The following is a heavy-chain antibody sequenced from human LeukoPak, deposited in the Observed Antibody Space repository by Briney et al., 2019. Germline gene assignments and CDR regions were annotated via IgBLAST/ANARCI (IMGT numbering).Heavy chain of an antibody. CDR1: GYSISSSYY. CDR3: ARLRRLGGNSAFSFGDAFDI. J-gene: IGHJ3*02. V-gene: IGHV4-61*01. CDR2: IYYSGST. D-gene: IGHD4-23*01. Sequence: SETLSPTCTVSGYSISSSYYWSWIRQPPGKGLEWIGYIYYSGSTNYNPSLKSRVTISVDTSKNQFSLKLSSVSAADTAVYYCARLRRLGGNSAFSFGDAFDIWGQGTMVTVSS.